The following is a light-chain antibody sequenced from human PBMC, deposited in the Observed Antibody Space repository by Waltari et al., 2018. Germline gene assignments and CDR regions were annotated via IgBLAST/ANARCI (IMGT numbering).Light chain of an antibody. CDR2: DVN. J-gene: IGLJ1*01. CDR1: SSDVGGYNY. CDR3: CSHTSDDTYV. Sequence: QSALTQPASVSGSPGQSITISCTGTSSDVGGYNYVSWYQQHPGKAPKLMIYDVNHRPSGVSNRFSGANSGNTASLTISGLQAEDEADYYCCSHTSDDTYVFGSGTKVTVL. V-gene: IGLV2-14*03.